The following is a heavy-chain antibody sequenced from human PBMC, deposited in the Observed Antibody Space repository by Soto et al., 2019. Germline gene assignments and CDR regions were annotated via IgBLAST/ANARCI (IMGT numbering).Heavy chain of an antibody. CDR3: ASGARGSSGWYGMDV. CDR1: GYTFTSYA. J-gene: IGHJ6*02. D-gene: IGHD6-19*01. Sequence: QVQLVQSGAEVKKPGASVKVSCKASGYTFTSYAMHWVRQAPGQRLEWMGWINAGNGNTKYSQKFQGRVTITRDTSASKAYMELSSLRSKATAVNYCASGARGSSGWYGMDVWGQGTTVTVSS. V-gene: IGHV1-3*01. CDR2: INAGNGNT.